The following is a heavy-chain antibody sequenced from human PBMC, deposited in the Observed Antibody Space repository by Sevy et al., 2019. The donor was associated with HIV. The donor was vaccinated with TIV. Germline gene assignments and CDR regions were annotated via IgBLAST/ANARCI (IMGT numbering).Heavy chain of an antibody. CDR2: IWYDGSNK. J-gene: IGHJ6*02. CDR3: ARVVTSEYYDFWSGYLNPYYYYGMDV. Sequence: GGSVRLSCAASGFTFSSYGMHWVRQAPGKGLEWVAVIWYDGSNKYYADSVKGRFTISRDNSKNTLYLQMNSLRAEDTAVYYCARVVTSEYYDFWSGYLNPYYYYGMDVWGQGTTVTVSS. D-gene: IGHD3-3*01. V-gene: IGHV3-33*01. CDR1: GFTFSSYG.